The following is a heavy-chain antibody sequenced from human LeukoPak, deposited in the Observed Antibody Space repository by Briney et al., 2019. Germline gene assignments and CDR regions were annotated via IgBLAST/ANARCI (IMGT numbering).Heavy chain of an antibody. CDR2: IRYDGSNK. J-gene: IGHJ4*02. V-gene: IGHV3-30*02. D-gene: IGHD2-2*01. Sequence: GGSLRLSCAASGFTFSSYGMHCVRQAPGKGLEWVAFIRYDGSNKYYADSVKGRFTISRDNSKNTLYLQMNSLRAEDTAVYYCAKKNRPAAIKGGLDYWGQGTLVTVSS. CDR1: GFTFSSYG. CDR3: AKKNRPAAIKGGLDY.